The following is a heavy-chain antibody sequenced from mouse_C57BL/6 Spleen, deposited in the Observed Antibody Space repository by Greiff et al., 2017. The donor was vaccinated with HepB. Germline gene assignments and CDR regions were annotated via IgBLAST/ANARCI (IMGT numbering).Heavy chain of an antibody. CDR3: ARHYKLLDWYFDV. V-gene: IGHV5-6*01. Sequence: EVKVVESGGDLVKPGGSLKLSCAASGFTFSSYGMSWVRQTPDKRLEWVATISSGGSYTYYPDSVKGRFTISRDNAKNTLYLQMSSLKSEDTAMYYCARHYKLLDWYFDVWGTGTTVTVSS. D-gene: IGHD1-1*01. J-gene: IGHJ1*03. CDR2: ISSGGSYT. CDR1: GFTFSSYG.